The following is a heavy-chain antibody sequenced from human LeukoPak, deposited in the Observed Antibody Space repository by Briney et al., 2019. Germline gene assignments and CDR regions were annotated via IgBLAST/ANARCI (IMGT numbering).Heavy chain of an antibody. D-gene: IGHD6-19*01. Sequence: ASVKVSCKASGYTFTDYYMHWVRQAPGQGLEWMGWINPNSGATNFAQKFQGRVTMTRDTSISTAYMELSRLRSDDTAVYYCARVTRTSGWYAVGDYWGQGTLVTVSS. V-gene: IGHV1-2*02. CDR2: INPNSGAT. CDR3: ARVTRTSGWYAVGDY. J-gene: IGHJ4*02. CDR1: GYTFTDYY.